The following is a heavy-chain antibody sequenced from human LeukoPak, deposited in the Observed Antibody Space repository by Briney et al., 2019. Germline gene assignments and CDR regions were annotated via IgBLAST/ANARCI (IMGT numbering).Heavy chain of an antibody. J-gene: IGHJ4*02. CDR1: GFTFDDYA. Sequence: GGSLRRSCAASGFTFDDYAMHWVRQAPGKGLEWVSGISWNSGSIGYADSVKGRFTISRDNAKNSLYLQMNSLRAEDTALYYCAKDISTTGTYYFDYWGQGTLVTVSS. V-gene: IGHV3-9*01. CDR2: ISWNSGSI. D-gene: IGHD1-1*01. CDR3: AKDISTTGTYYFDY.